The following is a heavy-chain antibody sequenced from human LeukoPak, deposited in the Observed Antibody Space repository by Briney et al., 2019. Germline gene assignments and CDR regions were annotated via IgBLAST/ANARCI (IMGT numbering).Heavy chain of an antibody. CDR1: GGTFSSYA. Sequence: GSSVKVSCKASGGTFSSYAISWVRQAPGQGLEWMGRIIPIFGTANYAQKFQGRVTITADESTSTAYMELSSLRSEDTAVYYCARENPGYYDFWSVQWGWFDPWGQGTLVTVSS. V-gene: IGHV1-69*15. CDR3: ARENPGYYDFWSVQWGWFDP. CDR2: IIPIFGTA. J-gene: IGHJ5*02. D-gene: IGHD3-3*01.